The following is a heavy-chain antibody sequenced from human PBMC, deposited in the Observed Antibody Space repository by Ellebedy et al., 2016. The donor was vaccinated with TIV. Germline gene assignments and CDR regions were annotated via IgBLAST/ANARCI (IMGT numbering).Heavy chain of an antibody. D-gene: IGHD3-9*01. CDR2: IYPGDSDT. J-gene: IGHJ4*02. CDR3: ATWYYDILSGYSGFDY. Sequence: KVSCKGSGYTFTSYWIGWVRQMPGEGLEWMGIIYPGDSDTRYSPSFQGQVTISADKSISTAYLQWSSLKASDTAMYYCATWYYDILSGYSGFDYWGQGTQVTVS. CDR1: GYTFTSYW. V-gene: IGHV5-51*01.